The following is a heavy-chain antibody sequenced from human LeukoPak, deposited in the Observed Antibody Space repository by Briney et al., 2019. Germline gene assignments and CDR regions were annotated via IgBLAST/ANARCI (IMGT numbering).Heavy chain of an antibody. CDR2: IRYDGSNK. CDR3: AKDWGASRGAFDI. Sequence: GGSLRLSCAASGFTFSSYGMHWVRQAPGKGLEWVAFIRYDGSNKYYADSVKGRFTISRDNSKNTLYLQMNSLRAEDTAVYYCAKDWGASRGAFDIWGQGTMVTVSS. V-gene: IGHV3-30*02. CDR1: GFTFSSYG. J-gene: IGHJ3*02. D-gene: IGHD3-16*01.